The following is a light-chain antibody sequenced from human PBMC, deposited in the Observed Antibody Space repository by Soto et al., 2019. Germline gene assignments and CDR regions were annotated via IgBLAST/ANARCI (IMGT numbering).Light chain of an antibody. J-gene: IGLJ1*01. Sequence: SALTQPPSASGSPGQSVTISCIGTSRDVGRYNYVSWYQHHPGKAPKLIIYEVTKRPSGVPDRFSGSKSGNTASLTVSGLQADDEADYYCNSYVGSNNYVFGTGTKVTVL. CDR3: NSYVGSNNYV. CDR2: EVT. V-gene: IGLV2-8*01. CDR1: SRDVGRYNY.